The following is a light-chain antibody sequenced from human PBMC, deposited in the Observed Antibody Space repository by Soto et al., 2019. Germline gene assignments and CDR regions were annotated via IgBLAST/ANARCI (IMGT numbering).Light chain of an antibody. CDR3: SSYAGSSTVV. V-gene: IGLV2-18*02. Sequence: QSALTQPPSVSGSPGQSVTISCTGTSSDVGSYNRVSWYQQPPGTAPKLMIYAVSNRPAGVPDRFSGSKSGNTASLTISGLQAEDEADYFCSSYAGSSTVVFGGGTKLTVL. CDR2: AVS. CDR1: SSDVGSYNR. J-gene: IGLJ2*01.